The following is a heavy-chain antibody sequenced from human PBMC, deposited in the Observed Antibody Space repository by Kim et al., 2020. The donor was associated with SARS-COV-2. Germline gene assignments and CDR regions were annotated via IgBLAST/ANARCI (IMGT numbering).Heavy chain of an antibody. D-gene: IGHD3-16*02. CDR3: ARGLPSATFGGVIARDY. CDR2: MNPNSGNT. Sequence: ASVKVSCKASGYTFTSYDINWVRQATGQGLEWMGWMNPNSGNTGYAQKFQGRVTMTRNTSISTAYMELSSLRSEDTAVYYCARGLPSATFGGVIARDYWGQGTLVTVSS. V-gene: IGHV1-8*01. J-gene: IGHJ4*02. CDR1: GYTFTSYD.